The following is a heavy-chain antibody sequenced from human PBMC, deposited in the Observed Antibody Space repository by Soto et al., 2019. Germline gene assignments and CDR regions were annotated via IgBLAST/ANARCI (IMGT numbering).Heavy chain of an antibody. CDR2: IIPIFGTA. CDR1: GGTFSSYA. CDR3: ARDKYSSSSDWFDP. J-gene: IGHJ5*02. V-gene: IGHV1-69*06. D-gene: IGHD6-6*01. Sequence: QVQLVQSGAEVKKPGSSVKVSCKASGGTFSSYAISWVRQAPGQGLEWMGGIIPIFGTANYAQKFQGRGTITADKSTSTAYMELSSLRSEDTAVYYCARDKYSSSSDWFDPWGQGTLVTVSS.